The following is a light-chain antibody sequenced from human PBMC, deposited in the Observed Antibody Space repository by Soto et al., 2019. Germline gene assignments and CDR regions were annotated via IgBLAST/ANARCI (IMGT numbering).Light chain of an antibody. V-gene: IGKV1-8*01. CDR2: AAS. Sequence: IRMTQSPSSLSASTGDRVTITCRASQGISSYLAWYQQKPGKAPKLLIYAASTLQSGVPSRFSGSGSGTDFTLTISCLQSEDFATYFCQQYYSYPRTFGQGTKVEIK. CDR3: QQYYSYPRT. J-gene: IGKJ1*01. CDR1: QGISSY.